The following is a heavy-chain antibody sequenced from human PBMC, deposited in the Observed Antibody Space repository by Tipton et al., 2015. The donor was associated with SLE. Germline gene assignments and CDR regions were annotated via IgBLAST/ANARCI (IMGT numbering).Heavy chain of an antibody. CDR3: AREGGSYYPSYYFDY. CDR2: IKQGGGEQ. Sequence: SLRLSCAASGFTFSTYWMSWVRQAPGKGLEWVANIKQGGGEQNYVDSVKGRLIISRDNAKNALYLQMNNLRAEDTAVYYCAREGGSYYPSYYFDYWGQGTLVTVSS. V-gene: IGHV3-7*01. D-gene: IGHD1-26*01. J-gene: IGHJ4*02. CDR1: GFTFSTYW.